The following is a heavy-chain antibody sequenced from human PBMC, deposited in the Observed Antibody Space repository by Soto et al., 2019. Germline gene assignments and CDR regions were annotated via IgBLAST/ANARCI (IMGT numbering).Heavy chain of an antibody. J-gene: IGHJ4*02. CDR1: GFTFSSYA. CDR2: ISGSGGST. V-gene: IGHV3-23*01. CDR3: AKDSVDYGDYDY. Sequence: GESLKISCAASGFTFSSYAMSWVRQAPGKGLEWVSAISGSGGSTYYADSVKGRFTISRDNSKNTLYLQMNSLRAEDTAVYYCAKDSVDYGDYDYWGQGTLVTVSS. D-gene: IGHD4-17*01.